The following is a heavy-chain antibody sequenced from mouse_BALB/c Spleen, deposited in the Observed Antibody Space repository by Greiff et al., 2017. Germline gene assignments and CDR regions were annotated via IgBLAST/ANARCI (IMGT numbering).Heavy chain of an antibody. CDR3: ARDYRYDYAMDY. CDR1: GYTFTSYN. Sequence: QVQLQQPGAELVKPGASVKMSCKASGYTFTSYNMHWVKQTPGQGLEWIGAIYPGNGDTSYNQKFKGKATLTADKSSSTAYMQLSSLTSEDSAVYYCARDYRYDYAMDYWGQGTSVTVSS. J-gene: IGHJ4*01. CDR2: IYPGNGDT. V-gene: IGHV1-12*01. D-gene: IGHD2-14*01.